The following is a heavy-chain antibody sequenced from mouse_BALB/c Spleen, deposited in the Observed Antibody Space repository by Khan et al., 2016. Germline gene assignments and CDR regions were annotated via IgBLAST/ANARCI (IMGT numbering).Heavy chain of an antibody. J-gene: IGHJ3*01. CDR1: GNTFTDYE. Sequence: QVRLQQSGAELVRPGASVKLSCKALGNTFTDYEMHWVRQTPVHGLEWIGAIHPGSGGTAYNQKFKGKATLTTDTSSSTAYMELSSLTSEDSAAYYCKGGYAWFAYWGQGTLVTVSA. CDR3: KGGYAWFAY. D-gene: IGHD2-14*01. V-gene: IGHV1-15*01. CDR2: IHPGSGGT.